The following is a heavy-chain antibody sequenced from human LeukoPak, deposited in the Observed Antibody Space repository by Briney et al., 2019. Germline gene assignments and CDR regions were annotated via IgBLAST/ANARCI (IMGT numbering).Heavy chain of an antibody. CDR2: INAGNGNT. CDR1: GYTFSNYA. CDR3: ARVRGFFYGMDV. V-gene: IGHV1-3*01. Sequence: GASVKVSCKASGYTFSNYAMHWVRQAPGQRLEWMGRINAGNGNTKYSQKFQGRVAITRDTSATTAYMELTSLRSEDTAVYYCARVRGFFYGMDVWGQGTTVTVSS. J-gene: IGHJ6*02. D-gene: IGHD3-3*01.